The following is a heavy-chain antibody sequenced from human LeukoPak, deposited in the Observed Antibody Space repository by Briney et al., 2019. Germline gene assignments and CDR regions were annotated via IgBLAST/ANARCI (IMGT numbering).Heavy chain of an antibody. Sequence: SVKVSCKASGGTFSSYAISWVRQAPGQGLEWMGGIIPIFGTANYAQKFQGRVTITADESTSTAYMELSSLRSEDTAVYYCARAKGHDYYDSSGYLFGWYFDLWGRGTLVTVSS. CDR3: ARAKGHDYYDSSGYLFGWYFDL. V-gene: IGHV1-69*13. CDR2: IIPIFGTA. J-gene: IGHJ2*01. CDR1: GGTFSSYA. D-gene: IGHD3-22*01.